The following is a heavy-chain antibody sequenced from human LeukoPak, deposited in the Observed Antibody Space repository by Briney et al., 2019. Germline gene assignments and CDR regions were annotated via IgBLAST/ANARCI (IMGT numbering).Heavy chain of an antibody. Sequence: PSETLSLTCTVSGGSINTSIYFWGWIRQPPGKGLEWIGSVSSSGGTFDNPSFKSRVAISVDTSKNQFSLRLNSVTVADTAVYYCTKTGRPYGSSPWYFDLWGRGSLVLVSS. J-gene: IGHJ2*01. CDR3: TKTGRPYGSSPWYFDL. D-gene: IGHD6-6*01. V-gene: IGHV4-39*01. CDR2: VSSSGGT. CDR1: GGSINTSIYF.